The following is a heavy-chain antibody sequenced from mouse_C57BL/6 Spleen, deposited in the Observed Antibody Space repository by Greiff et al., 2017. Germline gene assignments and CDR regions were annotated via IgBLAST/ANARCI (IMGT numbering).Heavy chain of an antibody. D-gene: IGHD1-1*01. CDR1: GYAFSSYG. Sequence: QVQLQQSGAELVKPGASVKLSCKASGYAFSSYGMNWVKQRPGKGLEWIGQIYPGDGDTNYNGKFKGKAILTADKSSSTAYMQLSSLTSEDSAVYFGAGLIPITTVVAVDYWGQGTTLTVSS. V-gene: IGHV1-80*01. CDR3: AGLIPITTVVAVDY. J-gene: IGHJ2*01. CDR2: IYPGDGDT.